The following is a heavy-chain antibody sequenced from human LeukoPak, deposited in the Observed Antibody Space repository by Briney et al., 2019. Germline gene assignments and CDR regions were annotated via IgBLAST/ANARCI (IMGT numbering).Heavy chain of an antibody. D-gene: IGHD6-13*01. CDR1: GGTFSSYA. V-gene: IGHV1-69*04. CDR3: ATRLPYSSSWHFDY. J-gene: IGHJ4*02. Sequence: SVTVSCKASGGTFSSYAISWVRQAPGQGLEWMGRIIPILGIANYAQKFQGRVTMTRNTSISTAYMELSSLRSEDTAVYYCATRLPYSSSWHFDYWGQGTLVTVSS. CDR2: IIPILGIA.